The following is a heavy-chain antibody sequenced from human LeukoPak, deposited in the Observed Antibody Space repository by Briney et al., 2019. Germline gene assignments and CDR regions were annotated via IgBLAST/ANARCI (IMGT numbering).Heavy chain of an antibody. CDR3: AKDVAPSVYSYGLDV. CDR1: GFSFRGYA. J-gene: IGHJ6*02. CDR2: VSDDGRET. V-gene: IGHV3-43*02. Sequence: GGSLRLSCEASGFSFRGYAMHWVHQAPGKGLEWVSLVSDDGRETHYADSVRGRFTISRDNSNNSLYLQMTSLRTEDSALYYCAKDVAPSVYSYGLDVWGQGTTVTVTS.